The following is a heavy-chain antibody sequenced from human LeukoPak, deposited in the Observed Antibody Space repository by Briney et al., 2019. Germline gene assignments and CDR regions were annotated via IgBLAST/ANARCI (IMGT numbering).Heavy chain of an antibody. CDR1: GSTFSSYA. V-gene: IGHV3-23*01. Sequence: GGSLRLSCAASGSTFSSYAMSWVRQAPGKGLEWVSAISGSGGSTYYADSVKGRFTISRDNSKNTLYLQMNSLRAEDTAVYYCATKGLPMVRGAVGIDYWGQGTLVTVSS. CDR3: ATKGLPMVRGAVGIDY. D-gene: IGHD3-10*01. CDR2: ISGSGGST. J-gene: IGHJ4*01.